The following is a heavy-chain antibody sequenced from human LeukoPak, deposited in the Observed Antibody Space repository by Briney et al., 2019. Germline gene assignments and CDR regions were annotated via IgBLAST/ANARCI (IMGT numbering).Heavy chain of an antibody. D-gene: IGHD4-17*01. CDR1: GGSISSSSDY. J-gene: IGHJ2*01. Sequence: PSQTLSLTCTVSGGSISSSSDYWGWIRQPPGKGLEWIGSINYSGSTYYNPSLKSRVTISVDTSKNQFSLKLSSVTAADTAVYYCARRGDYGRGYFELWGRGTLVTVSS. CDR2: INYSGST. CDR3: ARRGDYGRGYFEL. V-gene: IGHV4-39*07.